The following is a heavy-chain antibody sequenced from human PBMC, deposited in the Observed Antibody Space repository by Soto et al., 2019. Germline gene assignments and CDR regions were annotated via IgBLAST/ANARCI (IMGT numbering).Heavy chain of an antibody. CDR3: ARDKDRQQLGGNYYYILDV. CDR1: GGTFSTSA. CDR2: IMPVFATP. J-gene: IGHJ6*02. Sequence: QVQLMQSGAEVKKPGSSVEGSCKASGGTFSTSAISWVRQAPGEGLEWVGGIMPVFATPDYAQKFQGRVTISADESTTTAYLELTSLTTDDTAVYYCARDKDRQQLGGNYYYILDVWGQGTAITVSS. V-gene: IGHV1-69*12. D-gene: IGHD3-3*02.